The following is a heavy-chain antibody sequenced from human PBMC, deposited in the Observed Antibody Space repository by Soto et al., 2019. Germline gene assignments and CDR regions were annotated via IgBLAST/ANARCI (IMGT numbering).Heavy chain of an antibody. CDR1: GGSISSSNW. V-gene: IGHV4-4*02. D-gene: IGHD6-13*01. J-gene: IGHJ4*02. CDR3: ARDGYSSKGFDY. CDR2: IYHSGST. Sequence: PSETLSLTCAVSGGSISSSNWWSWVRQPPGKGLEWIGEIYHSGSTNYNPSLKSRVTISVDKSKNQFSLKLSSVTAADTAVYYCARDGYSSKGFDYWGQGTMVTVYS.